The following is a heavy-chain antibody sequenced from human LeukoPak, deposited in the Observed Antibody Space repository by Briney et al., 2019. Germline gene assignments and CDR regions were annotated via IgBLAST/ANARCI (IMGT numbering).Heavy chain of an antibody. D-gene: IGHD6-25*01. V-gene: IGHV3-23*01. Sequence: GGSLRLSCAASGFIFRNYAMSWVRQAPGKGLEWVSAISASGGSTYYADSVKGHFTISRDNSKNTLFLQMNSLRAEDTALYSCAKVDSSGPYWGRGTLVTVSS. J-gene: IGHJ4*02. CDR2: ISASGGST. CDR3: AKVDSSGPY. CDR1: GFIFRNYA.